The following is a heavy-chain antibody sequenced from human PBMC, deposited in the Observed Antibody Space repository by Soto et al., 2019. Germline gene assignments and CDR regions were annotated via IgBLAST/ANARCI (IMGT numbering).Heavy chain of an antibody. D-gene: IGHD3-22*01. CDR2: IIPIFGTA. CDR3: ARSTMTQDRIFDY. J-gene: IGHJ4*02. Sequence: SVKVSCKASGGTFSSYAISWVRQAPGQGLEWMGGIIPIFGTANYAQKFQGRVTITADESTSTAYMELSSLRSEDTAVYYCARSTMTQDRIFDYWGQGTLVTVSS. V-gene: IGHV1-69*13. CDR1: GGTFSSYA.